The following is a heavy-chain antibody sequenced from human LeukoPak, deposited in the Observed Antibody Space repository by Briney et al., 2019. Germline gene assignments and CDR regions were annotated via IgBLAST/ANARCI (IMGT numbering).Heavy chain of an antibody. D-gene: IGHD3-22*01. J-gene: IGHJ4*02. CDR1: GGTFSSYA. CDR2: IIPIFGTA. V-gene: IGHV1-69*13. CDR3: ARSMYYYDSSGYYFRVQDWYYFDY. Sequence: ASVKVSCKASGGTFSSYAISWVRQAPGQGLEWMGGIIPIFGTANYAQKFQGRVTITADESTSTAYMELSSLRSEDTAVYYCARSMYYYDSSGYYFRVQDWYYFDYWGQGTLVTVSS.